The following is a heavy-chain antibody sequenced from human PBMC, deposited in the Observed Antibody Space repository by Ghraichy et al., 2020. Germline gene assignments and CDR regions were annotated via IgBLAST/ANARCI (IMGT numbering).Heavy chain of an antibody. J-gene: IGHJ6*02. D-gene: IGHD3-10*01. V-gene: IGHV4-39*01. Sequence: SETLSLTCTVSGGSISSSSYYWGWIRQPPGKGLEWIGSIYYSGSTYYNPSLKSRVTISVDTSKNQFSLKLSSVTAADTAVYYCARQYSGSYYPYYYYGMDVWGQVTTVTVSS. CDR1: GGSISSSSYY. CDR2: IYYSGST. CDR3: ARQYSGSYYPYYYYGMDV.